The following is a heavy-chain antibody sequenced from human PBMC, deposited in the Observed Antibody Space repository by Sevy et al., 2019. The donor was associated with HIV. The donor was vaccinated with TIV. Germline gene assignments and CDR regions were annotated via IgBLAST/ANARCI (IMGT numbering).Heavy chain of an antibody. CDR3: AGGQAIIWGSYRLDY. D-gene: IGHD3-16*02. CDR2: ISAYNGNT. V-gene: IGHV1-18*01. CDR1: GYTFTSYG. Sequence: ASVKVSCKASGYTFTSYGITWVRQAPGQGLEWMGWISAYNGNTNYAQNLQGRVTMTTDTSTSTAYMELRSLRSDDTAVYYWAGGQAIIWGSYRLDYWGQGTQVTVSS. J-gene: IGHJ4*02.